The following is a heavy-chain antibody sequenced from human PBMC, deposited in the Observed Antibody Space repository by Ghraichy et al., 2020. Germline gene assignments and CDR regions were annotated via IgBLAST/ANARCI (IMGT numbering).Heavy chain of an antibody. CDR1: GYTFTSYG. CDR2: ISAYNGNT. V-gene: IGHV1-18*01. D-gene: IGHD6-13*01. J-gene: IGHJ6*02. CDR3: ARSTPSGYSSSWYWGSKYYYGMDV. Sequence: ASVKVSCKASGYTFTSYGISWVRQAPGQGLEWMGWISAYNGNTNYAQKLQGRVTMTTDTSTSTAYMELRSLRSDDTAVYYCARSTPSGYSSSWYWGSKYYYGMDVWGQGTTVTVSS.